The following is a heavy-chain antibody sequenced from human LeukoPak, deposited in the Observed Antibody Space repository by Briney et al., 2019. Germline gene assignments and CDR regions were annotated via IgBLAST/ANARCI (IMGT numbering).Heavy chain of an antibody. Sequence: SQTLSLTCAISGDSVSSNSAAWNWLRQPPLRGLEWLGSTYYRSKWYNDYAVSVKSRITLNPYTSKNQFSLQLHSVTPEDTAVYYCARTVWELLGTYYYYYGMDVWGQGTTVTVSS. D-gene: IGHD1-26*01. CDR2: TYYRSKWYN. J-gene: IGHJ6*02. V-gene: IGHV6-1*01. CDR3: ARTVWELLGTYYYYYGMDV. CDR1: GDSVSSNSAA.